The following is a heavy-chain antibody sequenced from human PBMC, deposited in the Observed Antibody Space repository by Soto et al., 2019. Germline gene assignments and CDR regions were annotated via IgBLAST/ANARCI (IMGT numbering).Heavy chain of an antibody. V-gene: IGHV3-30-3*01. J-gene: IGHJ4*02. CDR2: ISYDGSNK. D-gene: IGHD3-3*01. CDR1: GFTFSSYA. CDR3: ARVYDFGAY. Sequence: QVQLVESGGGVVQPGRSLRLSCAASGFTFSSYAMHYVRQAPGKGLEWVAVISYDGSNKYYADSVKGRFTISRDNSKNTLYLQMNSLRAEDTAVYYCARVYDFGAYWGQGTLVTVSS.